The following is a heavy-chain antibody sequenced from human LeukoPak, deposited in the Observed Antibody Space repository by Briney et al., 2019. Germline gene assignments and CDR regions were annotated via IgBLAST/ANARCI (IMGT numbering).Heavy chain of an antibody. CDR1: GFTFDKYA. CDR2: IRSDDGST. Sequence: GGSLSLSCAASGFTFDKYAMSWVRQAPGKGLEWVSAIRSDDGSTYYADSVKGRFTISRDNSKNTLYLHMNSLRAEDTAVYYCVKGHCSSTVCYYYYYMDVWGKGTTVTVSS. D-gene: IGHD2-2*01. J-gene: IGHJ6*03. V-gene: IGHV3-23*01. CDR3: VKGHCSSTVCYYYYYMDV.